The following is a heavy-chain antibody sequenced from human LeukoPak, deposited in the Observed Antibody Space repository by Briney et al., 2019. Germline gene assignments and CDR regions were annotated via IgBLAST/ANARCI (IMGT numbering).Heavy chain of an antibody. J-gene: IGHJ5*02. CDR1: GYTFTSYG. CDR3: AACGGDCYQDWFDP. V-gene: IGHV1-18*01. Sequence: ASVKVSCKAPGYTFTSYGISWVRQAPGQGLEWMGWISAYNGNTNYAQKLQGRVTMTTDTSTSTAYMELRSLRSDDTAVYYCAACGGDCYQDWFDPWGQGTLVTVSS. D-gene: IGHD2-21*02. CDR2: ISAYNGNT.